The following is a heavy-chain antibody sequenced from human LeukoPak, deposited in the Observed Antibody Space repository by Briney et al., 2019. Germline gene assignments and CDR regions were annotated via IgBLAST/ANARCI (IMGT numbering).Heavy chain of an antibody. D-gene: IGHD3-10*01. J-gene: IGHJ4*02. CDR2: ISGSGGST. V-gene: IGHV3-23*01. Sequence: GGSLRLSCAPPGFTFSSYAVGSVRQAPGNWLGLGSAISGSGGSTSYADCVKGRFTISRDNSNNTLYLQMNSLRPEDTAVYYCAKDPAFLWFGESFFDYWGQGTLVTVSS. CDR3: AKDPAFLWFGESFFDY. CDR1: GFTFSSYA.